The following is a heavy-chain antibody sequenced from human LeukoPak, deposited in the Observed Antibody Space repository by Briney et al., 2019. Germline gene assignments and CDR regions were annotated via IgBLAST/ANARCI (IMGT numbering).Heavy chain of an antibody. CDR2: INTNTGNP. D-gene: IGHD3-22*01. V-gene: IGHV7-4-1*02. CDR1: GYTLTTYA. J-gene: IGHJ5*02. CDR3: ARDSSETYYYDSSLFDP. Sequence: ASVKVSCKASGYTLTTYAMNWVRQAPGQGLEWMGWINTNTGNPTYAQGFTGRFVFSLDTSVSTAYLQISSQKAEDTAVYYCARDSSETYYYDSSLFDPWGQGTLVTVSS.